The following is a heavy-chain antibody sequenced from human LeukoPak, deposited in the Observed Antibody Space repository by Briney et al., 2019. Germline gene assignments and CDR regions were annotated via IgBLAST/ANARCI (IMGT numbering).Heavy chain of an antibody. V-gene: IGHV3-48*03. D-gene: IGHD3-22*01. Sequence: GGSLRLSCAASGFTFSSYEMNWVRQAPGKGLEWVSYISSSGSTIYYADSVKGRFTISRDTAKNTLYLQMNSLRAEDTAVYYCARGHHYYDSSAYYYWGQGTLVTVSS. CDR3: ARGHHYYDSSAYYY. CDR1: GFTFSSYE. CDR2: ISSSGSTI. J-gene: IGHJ4*02.